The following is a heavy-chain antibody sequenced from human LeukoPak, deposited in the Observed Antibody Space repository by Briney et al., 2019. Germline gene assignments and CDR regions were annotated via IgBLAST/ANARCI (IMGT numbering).Heavy chain of an antibody. J-gene: IGHJ4*02. Sequence: ASVKVSCKASGYTFTSYDINWVRQATGQGLEWMGWINPNSGGTNYAQKFQGRVTMTRDTSISTAYMELSRLRSDDTAVYYCARSDFIAAEYYFDYWGQGTLVTVSS. D-gene: IGHD6-25*01. CDR3: ARSDFIAAEYYFDY. V-gene: IGHV1-2*02. CDR2: INPNSGGT. CDR1: GYTFTSYD.